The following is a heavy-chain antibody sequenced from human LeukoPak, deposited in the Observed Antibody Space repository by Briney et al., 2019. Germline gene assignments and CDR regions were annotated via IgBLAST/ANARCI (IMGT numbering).Heavy chain of an antibody. CDR2: LYSSGDT. D-gene: IGHD6-19*01. Sequence: PSETLSLTCTVCGCSISGYYWNWVRQPADRGLEWIGRLYSSGDTYYNPSLKSRLTMSVDTSKNQFSLKLRSVTAADTAVYYCARGSSGSTKRYYFDSWGQGALVTVPS. J-gene: IGHJ4*02. CDR3: ARGSSGSTKRYYFDS. CDR1: GCSISGYY. V-gene: IGHV4-4*07.